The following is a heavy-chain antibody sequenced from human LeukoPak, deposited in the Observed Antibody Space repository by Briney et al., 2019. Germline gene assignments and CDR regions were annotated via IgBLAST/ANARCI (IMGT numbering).Heavy chain of an antibody. J-gene: IGHJ3*02. V-gene: IGHV3-73*01. CDR3: TRLAGGDAFDI. D-gene: IGHD2-15*01. CDR2: IRSKANGYTT. CDR1: GFTFSGSA. Sequence: GGSLKLSCAASGFTFSGSAMHWVRQAPGKGLEWVGRIRSKANGYTTAHGASVKGRFTISRDDLKRTTYVQMKSLKIEDTAVYYCTRLAGGDAFDIWGPGTMVTVSS.